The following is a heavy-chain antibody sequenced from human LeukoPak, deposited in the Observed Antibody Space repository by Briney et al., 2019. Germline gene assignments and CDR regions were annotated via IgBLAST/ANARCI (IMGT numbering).Heavy chain of an antibody. V-gene: IGHV4-4*07. CDR2: IYTSGST. Sequence: SETLSLTCTVSGGSISSYYWSWIRQPAGKGLEWIGRIYTSGSTNYNPSLKSRVTMSVDTSKNQFSLKLSSVAAADTAVYYCARDTDIVVVPAAFYYHYGMDVWGQGTTVTVSS. J-gene: IGHJ6*02. CDR3: ARDTDIVVVPAAFYYHYGMDV. CDR1: GGSISSYY. D-gene: IGHD2-2*01.